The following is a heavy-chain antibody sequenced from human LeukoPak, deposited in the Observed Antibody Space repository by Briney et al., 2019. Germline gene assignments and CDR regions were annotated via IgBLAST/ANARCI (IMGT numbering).Heavy chain of an antibody. Sequence: PGGSLRLSCAASGFTFNIYWMHWVRQAPGKGLVWVSRINSDGSSTRYADSVKGRFTISRDNAKNTLYLEMNSLGAEDTAVYYCARSHASYSSNWSFSYYFDYWGQGTLVTVSS. J-gene: IGHJ4*02. CDR3: ARSHASYSSNWSFSYYFDY. CDR1: GFTFNIYW. V-gene: IGHV3-74*01. D-gene: IGHD6-13*01. CDR2: INSDGSST.